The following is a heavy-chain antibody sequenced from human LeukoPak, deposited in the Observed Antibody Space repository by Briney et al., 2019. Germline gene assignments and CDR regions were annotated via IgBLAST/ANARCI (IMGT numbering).Heavy chain of an antibody. CDR1: GGPISSGGYS. Sequence: PSETLSLTCAVSGGPISSGGYSWSWIQQPPGKGLEWIGYIYHNGNTYYNPSLKSRVTISVDTSKNQFSLKLNSVTATDTAVYYCARHYGPWGQGTLVTVSS. CDR3: ARHYGP. D-gene: IGHD3-10*01. V-gene: IGHV4-30-2*03. J-gene: IGHJ4*02. CDR2: IYHNGNT.